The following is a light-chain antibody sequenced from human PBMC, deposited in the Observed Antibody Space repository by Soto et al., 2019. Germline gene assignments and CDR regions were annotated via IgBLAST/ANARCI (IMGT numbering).Light chain of an antibody. V-gene: IGKV1-5*03. Sequence: DIQMTQSPSTLSASVGDRVTITCRASQSISSWLAWYQQKPGKDPQILIYKASSLESGVPSRFSGSGSGTEFTLTISSLQTDDFATYDCQQYNSYLFTFGPGNKVDIK. CDR2: KAS. J-gene: IGKJ3*01. CDR3: QQYNSYLFT. CDR1: QSISSW.